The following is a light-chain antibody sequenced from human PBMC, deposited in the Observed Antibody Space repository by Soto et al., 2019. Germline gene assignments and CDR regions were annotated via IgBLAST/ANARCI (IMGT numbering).Light chain of an antibody. CDR3: QQYDNLPPFT. Sequence: DIQMTQSPSSLSAYVGDRVTITCQASQDISNYLNWYQQKPGKAPKLLIYDASNLETVVPSRFSGSGSVTDFTFTISSLQPEDIATYYCQQYDNLPPFTFGPGTKVDIK. J-gene: IGKJ3*01. CDR2: DAS. CDR1: QDISNY. V-gene: IGKV1-33*01.